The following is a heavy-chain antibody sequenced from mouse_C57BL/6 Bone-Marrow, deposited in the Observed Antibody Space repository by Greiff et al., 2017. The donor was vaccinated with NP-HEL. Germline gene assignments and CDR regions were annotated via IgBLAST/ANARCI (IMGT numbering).Heavy chain of an antibody. CDR1: GYTFTSYW. V-gene: IGHV1-50*01. CDR3: ARDYGSNWYFDV. J-gene: IGHJ1*03. D-gene: IGHD1-1*01. Sequence: VQPQQPGAELVKPGASVKLSCKASGYTFTSYWMQWVKQRPGQGLEWIGEIDPSDSYTNYNQKFKGKATLTVDTSSSTAYMQLSSLTSEDSAVYYCARDYGSNWYFDVWGTGTTVTVSS. CDR2: IDPSDSYT.